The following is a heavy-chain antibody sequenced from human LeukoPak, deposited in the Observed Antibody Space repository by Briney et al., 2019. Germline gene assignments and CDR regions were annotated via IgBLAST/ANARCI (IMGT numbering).Heavy chain of an antibody. J-gene: IGHJ4*02. D-gene: IGHD3-3*01. CDR1: GFTFSGSA. V-gene: IGHV3-73*01. CDR3: TRRRYDFWSGYYDDY. Sequence: GGSLRLSCAASGFTFSGSAMHWVRQASGKGLEWVGRIRSEANRYATAYAESVNSTFTIPRDHSKKPPYLQMNSLKNEDTAVYYCTRRRYDFWSGYYDDYWGQGTLVTVSS. CDR2: IRSEANRYAT.